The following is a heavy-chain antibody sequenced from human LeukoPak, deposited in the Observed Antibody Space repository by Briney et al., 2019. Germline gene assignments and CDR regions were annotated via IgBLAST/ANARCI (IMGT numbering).Heavy chain of an antibody. J-gene: IGHJ4*02. CDR2: IYYSGST. Sequence: SETLSLTCTVSGGSISSGDYYWSWIRQPPGKGLEWIGYIYYSGSTYYNPSLKSRVTISVDTSKNQFSLKLSSVTAADTAVYYCARDRSRGPGDYWGQGTLVTVSS. V-gene: IGHV4-30-4*01. CDR3: ARDRSRGPGDY. CDR1: GGSISSGDYY. D-gene: IGHD2-2*01.